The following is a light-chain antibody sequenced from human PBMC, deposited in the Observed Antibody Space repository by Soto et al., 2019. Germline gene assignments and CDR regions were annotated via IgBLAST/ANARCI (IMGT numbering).Light chain of an antibody. Sequence: QPVLTQAPSVSATPGQRVTISCSGSSSNIGRNTVNWYQHPPGTAPKLLMYSNNQRPSGVPDRFSGSKSGSSASLAISGLQSEDEADYYCAAWDDSLNGPVFGGGTKLTVL. CDR2: SNN. J-gene: IGLJ2*01. V-gene: IGLV1-44*01. CDR1: SSNIGRNT. CDR3: AAWDDSLNGPV.